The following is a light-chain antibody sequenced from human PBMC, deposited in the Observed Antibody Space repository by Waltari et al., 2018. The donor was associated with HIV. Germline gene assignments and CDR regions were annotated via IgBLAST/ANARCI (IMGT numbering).Light chain of an antibody. CDR2: AAS. CDR3: QQSYITPYT. V-gene: IGKV1-39*01. J-gene: IGKJ2*01. Sequence: DIQMTQSPSSLSASVGDRVTITCRASQSISSHLNWYQENPGKAPKALIYAASSLQSEVPSRFSGSGSGTDFTLIIRNLQPEDFATYYCQQSYITPYTFGQGTKLEI. CDR1: QSISSH.